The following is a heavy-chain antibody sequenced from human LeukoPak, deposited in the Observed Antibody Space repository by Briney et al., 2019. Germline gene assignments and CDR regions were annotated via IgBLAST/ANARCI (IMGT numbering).Heavy chain of an antibody. CDR1: GYTFTSYY. J-gene: IGHJ4*02. Sequence: GASVKVSCKASGYTFTSYYMHWVRQAPGQGLEWMGIINPSGGSTSYAQKFQGRVTMTRDTSTRTVYMELSSLRSEDTAVYYCARDPNLYTVTTGGPYYSDYWGQGTLATVSS. D-gene: IGHD4-17*01. CDR2: INPSGGST. V-gene: IGHV1-46*01. CDR3: ARDPNLYTVTTGGPYYSDY.